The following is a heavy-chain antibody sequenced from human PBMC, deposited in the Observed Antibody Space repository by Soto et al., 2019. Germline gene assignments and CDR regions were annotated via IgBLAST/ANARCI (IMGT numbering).Heavy chain of an antibody. CDR1: GGSISSYY. CDR3: ARLSTRFYYYYMDV. V-gene: IGHV4-59*08. CDR2: IYYSGST. J-gene: IGHJ6*03. D-gene: IGHD3-3*01. Sequence: SETLSLTCTVSGGSISSYYWSWIRQPPGKGLEWIGYIYYSGSTNYNPSLKSRVTISVDTSKNQFSLKLSSVTAAYTAVYYCARLSTRFYYYYMDVWGKGTTVTVS.